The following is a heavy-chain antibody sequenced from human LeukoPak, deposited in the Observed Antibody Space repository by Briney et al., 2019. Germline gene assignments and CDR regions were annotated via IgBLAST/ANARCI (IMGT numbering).Heavy chain of an antibody. CDR3: AREDHGGNSYDAFDI. V-gene: IGHV1-18*01. CDR1: GYTFTSYG. Sequence: ASVKVSCKASGYTFTSYGISWVRQAPGQGLEWMGWVSAYNGNTHYAQKFQGRVTMTTDTSTSTAYMELRSLRFDDTAVYYCAREDHGGNSYDAFDIWGQGTMVTVSS. D-gene: IGHD4-23*01. J-gene: IGHJ3*02. CDR2: VSAYNGNT.